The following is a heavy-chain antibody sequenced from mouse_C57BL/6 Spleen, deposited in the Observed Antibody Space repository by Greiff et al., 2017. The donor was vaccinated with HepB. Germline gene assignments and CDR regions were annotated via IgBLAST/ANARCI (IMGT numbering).Heavy chain of an antibody. CDR2: ISSGGDYI. V-gene: IGHV5-9-1*02. Sequence: EVQLVESGEGLVKPGGSLKLSCAASGFTFSSYAMSWVRQTPEKRLEWVAYISSGGDYIYYADTVKGRFTISRDNARNTLYLQMSSLKSGDTAMYYCTRDYGSTWYFDVWGTGTTVTVSS. CDR1: GFTFSSYA. J-gene: IGHJ1*03. D-gene: IGHD2-2*01. CDR3: TRDYGSTWYFDV.